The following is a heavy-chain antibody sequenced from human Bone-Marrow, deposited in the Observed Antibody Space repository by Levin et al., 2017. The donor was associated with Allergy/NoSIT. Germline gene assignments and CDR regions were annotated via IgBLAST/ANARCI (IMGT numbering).Heavy chain of an antibody. D-gene: IGHD6-13*01. V-gene: IGHV1-69*13. CDR3: AREYSSSYGMDV. Sequence: AASVKVSCKVSGGTFSSYGFRWLRQVPGQGPEWLGLIIPMMHSVKYVQKFQGRVTITADDSTSTFYMELSRLTSEDTGVYYCAREYSSSYGMDVWGQGTTIIVSS. CDR2: IIPMMHSV. J-gene: IGHJ6*02. CDR1: GGTFSSYG.